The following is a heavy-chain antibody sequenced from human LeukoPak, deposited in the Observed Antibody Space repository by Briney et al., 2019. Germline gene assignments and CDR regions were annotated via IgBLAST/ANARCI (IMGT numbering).Heavy chain of an antibody. D-gene: IGHD2-2*01. CDR1: GFTFSKAW. V-gene: IGHV3-15*01. CDR2: IKSKTDGGTT. CDR3: TRRYCTGTSCPDY. J-gene: IGHJ4*02. Sequence: GGSLRLSCAASGFTFSKAWMSWVRQAPGKGLEWVGRIKSKTDGGTTDYAAPVKGRFTISRDDSKNTLYLQMNSLKTEDTALYYCTRRYCTGTSCPDYWGQGTLVTVSS.